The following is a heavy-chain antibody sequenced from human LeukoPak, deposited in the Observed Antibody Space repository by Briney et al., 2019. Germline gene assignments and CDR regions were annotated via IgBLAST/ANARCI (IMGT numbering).Heavy chain of an antibody. D-gene: IGHD6-13*01. CDR2: IDSDGSFT. CDR3: AVIAAAGTVDY. CDR1: GFTFSSYW. J-gene: IGHJ4*02. V-gene: IGHV3-74*01. Sequence: GGSLRLSCAASGFTFSSYWMHWVRQAPGKGLVWVSRIDSDGSFTGYADSVKGRFTIPRDNTKNTLYLQMNSLRAEDTAVYYCAVIAAAGTVDYWGQGTLVTASS.